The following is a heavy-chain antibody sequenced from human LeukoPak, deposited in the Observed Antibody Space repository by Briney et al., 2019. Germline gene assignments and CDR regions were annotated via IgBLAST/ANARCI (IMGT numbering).Heavy chain of an antibody. D-gene: IGHD6-6*01. V-gene: IGHV4-39*07. CDR2: IYYTGDA. Sequence: SETLSLTCTVPGDSISSSSYYCGWIRQPPGKGLEYIGTIYYTGDAYYNPSLKGRVTISIDTSRKQFSLRLNSVTAADTAVYYCARDKEYDAFDIWGQGTMVTVSS. J-gene: IGHJ3*02. CDR3: ARDKEYDAFDI. CDR1: GDSISSSSYY.